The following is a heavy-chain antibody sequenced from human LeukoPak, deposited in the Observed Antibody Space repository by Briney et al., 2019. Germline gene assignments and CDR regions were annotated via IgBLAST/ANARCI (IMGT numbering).Heavy chain of an antibody. V-gene: IGHV3-30*18. J-gene: IGHJ4*02. CDR2: ISYDGSNK. Sequence: GRSMRLSCAVSGFTFSSFGMRWVRHAPGKGLEWVAVISYDGSNKYYADSVKGRFTISRDNSKNTLYLQMNSLRAEDTAVYYCAKPRYSSSWSFDYWGQGTLVTVSS. CDR3: AKPRYSSSWSFDY. D-gene: IGHD6-13*01. CDR1: GFTFSSFG.